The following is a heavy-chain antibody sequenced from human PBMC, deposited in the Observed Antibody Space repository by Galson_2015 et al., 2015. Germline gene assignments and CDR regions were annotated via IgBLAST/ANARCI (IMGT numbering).Heavy chain of an antibody. D-gene: IGHD6-13*01. Sequence: SLRLSCAASGFTFSSYEMNWVRQALGKGLEWISQISTSGATIRYADSVKGRFTISRDNAKNSLFLQMDTLRAEDTAVYYCARVGVAAAGTGELDSWGQGTLVTVSS. V-gene: IGHV3-48*03. J-gene: IGHJ1*01. CDR1: GFTFSSYE. CDR3: ARVGVAAAGTGELDS. CDR2: ISTSGATI.